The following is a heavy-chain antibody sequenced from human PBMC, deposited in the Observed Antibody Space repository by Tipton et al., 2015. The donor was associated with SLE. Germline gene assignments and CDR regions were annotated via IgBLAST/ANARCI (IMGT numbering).Heavy chain of an antibody. CDR3: ARRNRAFSYAMDV. Sequence: TLSLTCTVSGGSISSYYWSWIRQPPNKGLEWIGFIYYSVSATYDPTLKSRVTISVDSSKNQVSLKLTSVTAADTAVYYCARRNRAFSYAMDVWGQGTTVTVSS. CDR1: GGSISSYY. J-gene: IGHJ6*01. V-gene: IGHV4-59*08. CDR2: IYYSVSA. D-gene: IGHD1-14*01.